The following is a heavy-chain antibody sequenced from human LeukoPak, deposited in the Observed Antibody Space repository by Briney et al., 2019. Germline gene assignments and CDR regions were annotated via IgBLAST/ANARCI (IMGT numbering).Heavy chain of an antibody. CDR1: GGSISSYY. Sequence: SETLSLTCTVSGGSISSYYWSWIRQPAGKGLEWIGRIYTSGSTNYNPSLKSRVTISVDTSKNQFSLKLSSVTAADTAVYYCATLTTPGWFNPWGQGTLVTVSS. CDR3: ATLTTPGWFNP. V-gene: IGHV4-4*07. J-gene: IGHJ5*02. CDR2: IYTSGST. D-gene: IGHD1-1*01.